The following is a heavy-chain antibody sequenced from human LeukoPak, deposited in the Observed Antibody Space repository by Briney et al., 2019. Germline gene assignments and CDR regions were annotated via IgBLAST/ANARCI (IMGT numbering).Heavy chain of an antibody. D-gene: IGHD4-23*01. J-gene: IGHJ1*01. CDR3: AKDRYGGNSVIFSEYFQH. Sequence: GGSLRLSCAASGFTSSDYSMHWVRQAPGKGLNWVAFIRYDGNNKYYADSVKGRFSISRDNSKNTLYLQMNSLRAEDTAVYYCAKDRYGGNSVIFSEYFQHWGQGTLVTVSS. CDR2: IRYDGNNK. CDR1: GFTSSDYS. V-gene: IGHV3-30*02.